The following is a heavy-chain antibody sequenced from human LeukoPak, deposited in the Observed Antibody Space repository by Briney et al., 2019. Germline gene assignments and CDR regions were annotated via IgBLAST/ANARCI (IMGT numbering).Heavy chain of an antibody. V-gene: IGHV3-30*03. CDR2: ISYDGRIE. Sequence: GGSLRPSCATSGFTFSAYIMHWVPPAPGGGRGGVAVISYDGRIEYYADSVKGRFTISRDESKNTLYLQMNTLRDEDTAVYYCATESYYYDVSGYHTRPDYWGRGTQVTVSS. D-gene: IGHD3-22*01. CDR1: GFTFSAYI. CDR3: ATESYYYDVSGYHTRPDY. J-gene: IGHJ4*02.